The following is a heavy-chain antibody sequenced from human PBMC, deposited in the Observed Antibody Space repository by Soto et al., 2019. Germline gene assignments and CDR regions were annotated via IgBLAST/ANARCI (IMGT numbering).Heavy chain of an antibody. CDR1: GYTFTSYD. V-gene: IGHV1-8*01. D-gene: IGHD3-3*01. CDR3: ARVGYSITIFGVVPTYGMDV. J-gene: IGHJ6*02. CDR2: MNPNSGNT. Sequence: GASVKVSCKASGYTFTSYDINWVRQATGQGLEWMGWMNPNSGNTGYAQKFQGRVTMTRNTSISTAYMELSSLRSEDTAVYYCARVGYSITIFGVVPTYGMDVWGQGTTVTVSS.